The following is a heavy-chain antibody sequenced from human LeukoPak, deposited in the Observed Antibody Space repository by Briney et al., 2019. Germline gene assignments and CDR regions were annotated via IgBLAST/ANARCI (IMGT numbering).Heavy chain of an antibody. CDR2: INTDTGNP. CDR3: ARELSSGWYTGVDY. J-gene: IGHJ4*02. V-gene: IGHV7-4-1*02. D-gene: IGHD6-19*01. Sequence: ASVKVSCKASGYTFTSYAMNWVRQAPGQGLEWMGWINTDTGNPTYAQGFTGRFVFSLDTSVSTAYLQISSLKAEDTAVYYCARELSSGWYTGVDYWGQGTLVTVSS. CDR1: GYTFTSYA.